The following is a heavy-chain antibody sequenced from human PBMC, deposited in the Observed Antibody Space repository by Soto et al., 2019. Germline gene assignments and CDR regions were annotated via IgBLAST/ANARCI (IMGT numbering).Heavy chain of an antibody. CDR2: ISSSGRTV. CDR1: GFTFSNYE. Sequence: DVQLVESGGDLVQPGGSLSLSCAASGFTFSNYEMRWVRQAPGQGLEFVSYISSSGRTVYYAESVQGRFTISRDDAQNSLYLQMNRLRAEDTAVYHCARPSVEWTTLPPDLWGQGTLVTVSS. J-gene: IGHJ4*02. CDR3: ARPSVEWTTLPPDL. D-gene: IGHD3-3*01. V-gene: IGHV3-48*03.